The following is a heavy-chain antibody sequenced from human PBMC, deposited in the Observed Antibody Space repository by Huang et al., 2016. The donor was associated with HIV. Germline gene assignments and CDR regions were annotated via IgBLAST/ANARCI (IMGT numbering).Heavy chain of an antibody. CDR2: VYQSGRT. CDR3: ASQHIGAAATWF. Sequence: QLQLQESGPGQVKPSETLSLTCTVSGDFISSTHYYWGWIRPSPGKGLEWVGSVYQSGRTNYNPSRKSRVTLSVDTSRNQFSLRLNSVTAADTAVYYCASQHIGAAATWFWGRGTQVAVSS. D-gene: IGHD6-13*01. CDR1: GDFISSTHYY. V-gene: IGHV4-39*01. J-gene: IGHJ4*02.